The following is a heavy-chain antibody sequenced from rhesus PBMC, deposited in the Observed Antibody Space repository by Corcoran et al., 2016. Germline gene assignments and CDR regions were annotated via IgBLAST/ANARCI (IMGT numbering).Heavy chain of an antibody. J-gene: IGHJ4*01. D-gene: IGHD6-31*01. CDR2: ISGSRGST. V-gene: IGHV4-165*01. CDR1: GGSFSGYY. CDR3: ARGRISGAVY. Sequence: QVQLQESGPGLVKPSETLSLTCAVSGGSFSGYYWGWIRQPPGKGLEWIGYISGSRGSTDYNPSLKSRVTISTDTSKNQFSLKLNSMTTADTAVYYCARGRISGAVYWGQGVLVTVSS.